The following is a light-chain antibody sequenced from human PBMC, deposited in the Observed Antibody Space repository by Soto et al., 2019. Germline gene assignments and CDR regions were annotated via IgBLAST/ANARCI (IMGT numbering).Light chain of an antibody. Sequence: QSALTQPRSVSGSPGQSVTICCTGTNSDIGNYNYVSWYQQHPGKAPKVMIYDVSKRPSGVPDRFSGSKSGNTASLTISGLQAEAEADYYFCSYTGSHTRVFGGGTKVTVL. V-gene: IGLV2-11*01. CDR1: NSDIGNYNY. CDR2: DVS. J-gene: IGLJ3*02. CDR3: CSYTGSHTRV.